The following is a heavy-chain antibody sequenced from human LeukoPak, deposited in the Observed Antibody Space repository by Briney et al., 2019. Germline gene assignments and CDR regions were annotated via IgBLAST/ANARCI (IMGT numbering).Heavy chain of an antibody. CDR1: GFTFSSYA. CDR3: ARGAATSGGVDYGDYGGDY. D-gene: IGHD4-17*01. J-gene: IGHJ4*02. V-gene: IGHV3-23*01. Sequence: PGGSLRLSCAASGFTFSSYAMSWVRQAPGKGLEWVSAISGSGGSTYYADSVKGRFTISRDNSKNTLYLQMNSLRAEDTAVYYCARGAATSGGVDYGDYGGDYWGQGTLVTVSS. CDR2: ISGSGGST.